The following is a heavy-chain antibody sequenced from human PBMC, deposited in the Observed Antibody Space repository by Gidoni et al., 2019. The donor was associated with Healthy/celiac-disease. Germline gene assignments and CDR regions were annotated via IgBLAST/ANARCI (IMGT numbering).Heavy chain of an antibody. CDR2: ISSSSSYI. CDR3: ARELADYDFWSGYSDGMDV. Sequence: EVQLVASGGGLVKPGGSLRLSCAASGFTFSSYSMNWVRQAPGKGLEWVSSISSSSSYIYYAESVKGRFTISRDNAKNSLYMQMNSLRAEDTAVYYCARELADYDFWSGYSDGMDVWGQGTTVTVSS. J-gene: IGHJ6*02. D-gene: IGHD3-3*01. CDR1: GFTFSSYS. V-gene: IGHV3-21*01.